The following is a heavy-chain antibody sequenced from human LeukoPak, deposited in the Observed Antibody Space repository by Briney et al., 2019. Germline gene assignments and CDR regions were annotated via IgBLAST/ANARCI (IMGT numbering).Heavy chain of an antibody. Sequence: ETLSLTCTVSGGSISSYYWSWIGQPPGKGLEWIGYIYYSGSTNYNPSLKSRVTISVDTSKNQFSLKLSSVTAADTAVYYCARGRYYDFWSGYQRPDWYFDLWGRGTLVTVSS. D-gene: IGHD3-3*01. CDR3: ARGRYYDFWSGYQRPDWYFDL. CDR1: GGSISSYY. J-gene: IGHJ2*01. CDR2: IYYSGST. V-gene: IGHV4-59*01.